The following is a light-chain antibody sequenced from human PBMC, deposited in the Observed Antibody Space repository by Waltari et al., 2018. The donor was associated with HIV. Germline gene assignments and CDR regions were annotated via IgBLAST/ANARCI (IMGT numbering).Light chain of an antibody. CDR2: GNT. V-gene: IGLV1-40*01. J-gene: IGLJ2*01. CDR3: QSYDRSLIEV. Sequence: QSVLTQPPLVSGVPGGRVTISCSGSSSHIRAGSDVHWYQQLPGAAPKLLIYGNTNRPSGVPGRFSASRSGTSAFLAIAGLQADDEADYYCQSYDRSLIEVFGGGTTLTV. CDR1: SSHIRAGSD.